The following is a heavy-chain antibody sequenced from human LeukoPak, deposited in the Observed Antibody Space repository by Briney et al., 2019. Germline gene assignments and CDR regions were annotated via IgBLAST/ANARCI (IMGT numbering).Heavy chain of an antibody. V-gene: IGHV3-23*01. CDR1: GFTFSSYA. Sequence: PGGSLRLSCAASGFTFSSYAMGWVRQTPGKGLERVSGISAGGVSTYYADSVKGRFTISSDNSKNTLYLQMSTLRAEDTAIYYCAKMPVSYSSGWSTFGYWGQGTLVTVSS. CDR3: AKMPVSYSSGWSTFGY. CDR2: ISAGGVST. J-gene: IGHJ4*02. D-gene: IGHD6-19*01.